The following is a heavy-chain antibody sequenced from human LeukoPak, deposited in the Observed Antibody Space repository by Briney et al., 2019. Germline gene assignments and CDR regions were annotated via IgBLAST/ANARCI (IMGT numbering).Heavy chain of an antibody. Sequence: GESLKISCKGSGYRFPNYWIAWVRQMPGKGLEYVGLIYPGDSDTRYSPSFQGQVTISVDKSTSTAYLQWSSLEASDTAIYYCMRQRLGLAGTPDSYYYYYMDVWGTGTTVTISS. CDR3: MRQRLGLAGTPDSYYYYYMDV. CDR2: IYPGDSDT. CDR1: GYRFPNYW. V-gene: IGHV5-51*01. D-gene: IGHD1-7*01. J-gene: IGHJ6*03.